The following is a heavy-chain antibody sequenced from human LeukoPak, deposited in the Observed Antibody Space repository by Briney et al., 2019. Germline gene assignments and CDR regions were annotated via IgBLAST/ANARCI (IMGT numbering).Heavy chain of an antibody. D-gene: IGHD6-6*01. V-gene: IGHV1-2*02. J-gene: IGHJ4*02. Sequence: ASAKVSCKASGYTFTGYYIHWVRQAPGQGLEWMGWINPNSGGTNYAQNLEGRVTMTRDTSISTAYMELSSLTSDDTAVYYCARALSSLRLYYFDYWGQGTLITVSS. CDR2: INPNSGGT. CDR3: ARALSSLRLYYFDY. CDR1: GYTFTGYY.